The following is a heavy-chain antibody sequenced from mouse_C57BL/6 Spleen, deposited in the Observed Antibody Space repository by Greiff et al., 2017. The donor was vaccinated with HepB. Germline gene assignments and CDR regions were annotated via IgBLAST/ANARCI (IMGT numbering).Heavy chain of an antibody. CDR3: ARWDGYYVDYAMDY. CDR1: GSSFTGYY. D-gene: IGHD2-3*01. CDR2: INPSNGGT. J-gene: IGHJ4*01. V-gene: IGHV1-42*01. Sequence: VQLQQSGPELVKPGASVKISCKASGSSFTGYYMNWVKQSPETSLEWIGEINPSNGGTTYNQTFKAKATLTVDKSASTAYMQLKSLTSEDSAVYYFARWDGYYVDYAMDYWGQGTSVTVS.